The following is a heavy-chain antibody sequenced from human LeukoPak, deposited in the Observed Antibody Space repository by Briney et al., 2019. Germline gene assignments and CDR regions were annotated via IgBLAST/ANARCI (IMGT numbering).Heavy chain of an antibody. Sequence: QPGGSLRLSCAASGFTFSSYGMHWVRQAPGKGLEWVAFIRYDGSNKYYADSVKGRFTISRDNSKNTLYLQMNSLRAEDTAVYYCAKGSSGYSYVLDAFDIWGQGTMVTVSS. CDR3: AKGSSGYSYVLDAFDI. J-gene: IGHJ3*02. V-gene: IGHV3-30*02. CDR2: IRYDGSNK. CDR1: GFTFSSYG. D-gene: IGHD5-18*01.